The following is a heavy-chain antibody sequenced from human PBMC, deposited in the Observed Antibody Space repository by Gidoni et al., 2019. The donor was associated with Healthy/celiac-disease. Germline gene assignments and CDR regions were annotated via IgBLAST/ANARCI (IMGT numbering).Heavy chain of an antibody. D-gene: IGHD2-15*01. CDR1: GFTFADYA. CDR2: ISWNSGSL. Sequence: EVQLVESGGGLVQPGRSLRLSCAASGFTFADYAMHWVRQAPGKGLEWVSGISWNSGSLGYADSVKGRFTISRDNAKNSLYLQMNSLRAEDTALYYCAKMGYCSGGSCYEIDYWGQGTLVTVSS. CDR3: AKMGYCSGGSCYEIDY. J-gene: IGHJ4*02. V-gene: IGHV3-9*01.